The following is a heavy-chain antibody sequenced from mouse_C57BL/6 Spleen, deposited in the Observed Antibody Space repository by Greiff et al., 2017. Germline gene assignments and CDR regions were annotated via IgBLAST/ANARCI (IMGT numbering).Heavy chain of an antibody. Sequence: QVQLQQSGPELVKPGASVKISCKASGYAFSSSWMNWVKQRPGKGLEWIGRIYPGDGDTNYNGKFKGKATLTADKSSSTAYMQLSSLTSEDSAVYVCARSGGNYWYFDVWGTGTTVTVSS. CDR2: IYPGDGDT. CDR3: ARSGGNYWYFDV. J-gene: IGHJ1*03. D-gene: IGHD2-1*01. V-gene: IGHV1-82*01. CDR1: GYAFSSSW.